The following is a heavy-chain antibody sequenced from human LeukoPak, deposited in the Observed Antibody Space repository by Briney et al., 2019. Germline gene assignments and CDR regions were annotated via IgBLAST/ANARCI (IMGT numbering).Heavy chain of an antibody. CDR1: GFTFSSYG. D-gene: IGHD3-16*01. J-gene: IGHJ4*02. Sequence: PRGSLRLSCAASGFTFSSYGMHWVRQAPGKGLEWVAFIRYDGSNKYYADSVKGRFTISKDNSKNTLYLQMNSLRAEDTSVYYCAKGRGFYYDYWGQGTLVTVSS. CDR3: AKGRGFYYDY. V-gene: IGHV3-30*02. CDR2: IRYDGSNK.